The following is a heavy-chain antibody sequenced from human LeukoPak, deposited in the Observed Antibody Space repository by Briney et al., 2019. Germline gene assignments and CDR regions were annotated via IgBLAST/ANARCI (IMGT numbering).Heavy chain of an antibody. CDR1: GYSFTSYW. D-gene: IGHD1-7*01. Sequence: PGESLQISCKGSGYSFTSYWIGWVRQMPGKGLEWMGIIYPEDSDTRYSPSFQGQVTSSADKSISTAYLQWSSLKASDTAMYYCARQSSNYDFDYWGQGTLVTVSS. V-gene: IGHV5-51*01. J-gene: IGHJ4*02. CDR3: ARQSSNYDFDY. CDR2: IYPEDSDT.